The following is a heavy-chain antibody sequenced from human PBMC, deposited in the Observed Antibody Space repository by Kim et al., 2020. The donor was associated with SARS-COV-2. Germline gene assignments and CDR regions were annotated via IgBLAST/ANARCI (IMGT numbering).Heavy chain of an antibody. Sequence: SRVTISVDTSKNQFSLTLSSVTAADTAVYYCARVGLWFGELLYSHDAFDIWGQGTMVTVSS. J-gene: IGHJ3*02. D-gene: IGHD3-10*01. V-gene: IGHV4-59*01. CDR3: ARVGLWFGELLYSHDAFDI.